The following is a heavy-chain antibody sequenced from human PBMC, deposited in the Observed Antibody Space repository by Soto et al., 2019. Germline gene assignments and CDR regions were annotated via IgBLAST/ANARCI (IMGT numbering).Heavy chain of an antibody. D-gene: IGHD5-18*01. Sequence: SETLSLTCTVSGGSISSHYWSWIRQPPGKGLEWIGYIYYSGSTNYNPSLKSRVTISVDTSKNQFSLKLSSVTAADTAVYYCARDNGYSYGYTLDHWGQGPLVTVS. CDR1: GGSISSHY. V-gene: IGHV4-59*11. CDR2: IYYSGST. J-gene: IGHJ4*02. CDR3: ARDNGYSYGYTLDH.